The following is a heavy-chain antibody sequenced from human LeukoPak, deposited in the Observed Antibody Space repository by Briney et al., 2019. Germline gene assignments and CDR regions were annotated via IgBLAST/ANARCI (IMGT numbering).Heavy chain of an antibody. Sequence: SETLSLTCAVYGGPFSRYYWSWIRQPPGKGLEWIGEINHSGSTNYNPSLKSRVTISVDTSKNQFSLKLSSVTAADAAVYYCARGLGYSSSLLPGGYWGQGTLVTVSS. V-gene: IGHV4-34*01. D-gene: IGHD6-6*01. CDR3: ARGLGYSSSLLPGGY. CDR1: GGPFSRYY. CDR2: INHSGST. J-gene: IGHJ4*02.